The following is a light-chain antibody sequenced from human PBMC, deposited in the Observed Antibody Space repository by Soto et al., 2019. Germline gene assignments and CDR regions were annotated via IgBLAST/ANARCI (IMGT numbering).Light chain of an antibody. CDR2: GAS. Sequence: EIVMTQSPATLSVSPGERATLSCRASQSVSSNLAWYQQKPGQAPSLLIYGASTRATGIPARFSGSGSGTDFNLTISSLQSEDFAVYYCQQYNNWPLTFGGGTKVELK. V-gene: IGKV3-15*01. CDR3: QQYNNWPLT. CDR1: QSVSSN. J-gene: IGKJ4*01.